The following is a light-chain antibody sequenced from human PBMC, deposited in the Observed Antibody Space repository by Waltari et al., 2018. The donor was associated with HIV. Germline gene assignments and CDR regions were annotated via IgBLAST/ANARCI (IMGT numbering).Light chain of an antibody. J-gene: IGLJ2*01. Sequence: QSALTQPPSASGSPGQSVTISCTGTRRDDVGLDHVSWYHQQPPKAPKLILYEVNRRPAGVPDRFSGSKSGNTASLTVSGLQPEDEGDYYCSSYKDANDVVFGGGTKLTVL. CDR3: SSYKDANDVV. CDR2: EVN. CDR1: RRDDVGLDH. V-gene: IGLV2-8*01.